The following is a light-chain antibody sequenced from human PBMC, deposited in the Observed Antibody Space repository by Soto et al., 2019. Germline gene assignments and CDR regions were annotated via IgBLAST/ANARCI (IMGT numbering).Light chain of an antibody. CDR3: MQSTQRPPT. Sequence: DVLMTQPPLYLSVAPWQPASISCKSSQSLLHITGETFLCWYLQKPGQSPQLLIYEVSTRVSGVPDRFSGSGSGTDFTLEISRVETDDVGIYYCMQSTQRPPTFGQGTRLEI. V-gene: IGKV2D-29*02. CDR2: EVS. J-gene: IGKJ5*01. CDR1: QSLLHITGETF.